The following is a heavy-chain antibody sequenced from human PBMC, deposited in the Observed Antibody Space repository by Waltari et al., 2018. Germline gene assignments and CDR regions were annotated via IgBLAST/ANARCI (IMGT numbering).Heavy chain of an antibody. J-gene: IGHJ6*02. V-gene: IGHV3-9*02. CDR1: GLTTNDYA. Sequence: EVQLVESGGGLVRPGRCLSRSRVSSGLTTNDYAMHWVRQAPGKGLEWVSGIYWNSDRIDYADSVKGRFITSRDNAKNSLYLEMNSLRPEDTALYYCGKDISPGGMDVWGQGTAVTVSS. CDR2: IYWNSDRI. CDR3: GKDISPGGMDV.